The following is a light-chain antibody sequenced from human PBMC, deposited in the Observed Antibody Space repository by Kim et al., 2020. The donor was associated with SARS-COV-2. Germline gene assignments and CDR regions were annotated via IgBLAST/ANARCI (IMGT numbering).Light chain of an antibody. V-gene: IGKV1-33*01. J-gene: IGKJ1*01. CDR1: QDIRKQ. CDR3: QQFDDLPWT. Sequence: DIQMTQSPSSLSASVGDRVTITCQASQDIRKQLNWYQQKAGKAPKVLIYDSFMLETGVPSRFRGSGSGTEFTFTISSLQPDDIATYYCQQFDDLPWTFGQGTKVEIK. CDR2: DSF.